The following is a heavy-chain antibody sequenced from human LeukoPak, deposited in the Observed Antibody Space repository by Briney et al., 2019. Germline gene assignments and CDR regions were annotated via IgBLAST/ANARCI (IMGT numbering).Heavy chain of an antibody. CDR1: GFTFSSHG. D-gene: IGHD3-10*02. V-gene: IGHV3-23*01. J-gene: IGHJ6*04. Sequence: TGGSLGLSCAASGFTFSSHGMNWVRQAPGKGLEWVSGVTGSGGTTYYADSVKGRFTVSRDNAKNSLYLQMNSLRAEDTAVYYCAELGITMIGGVWGKGTTVTISS. CDR3: AELGITMIGGV. CDR2: VTGSGGTT.